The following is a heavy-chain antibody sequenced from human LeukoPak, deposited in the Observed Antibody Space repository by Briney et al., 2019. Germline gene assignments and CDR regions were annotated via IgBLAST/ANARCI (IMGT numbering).Heavy chain of an antibody. J-gene: IGHJ3*02. Sequence: GASVKISCEASGYTFTGYYMHWVRHAPGQGLVWMGRINPNSGGTNYAQKFYGRGIMTRDTSISTAYMELSRRRSDETAVYYCARGKYYYGSGMSAFDIWGQETMVTVSS. CDR3: ARGKYYYGSGMSAFDI. D-gene: IGHD3-10*01. CDR2: INPNSGGT. V-gene: IGHV1-2*06. CDR1: GYTFTGYY.